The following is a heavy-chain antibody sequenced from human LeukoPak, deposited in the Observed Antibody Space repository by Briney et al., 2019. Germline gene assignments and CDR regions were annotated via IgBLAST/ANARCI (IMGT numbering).Heavy chain of an antibody. CDR2: IYSGGST. Sequence: GGSLRLSCVASGFTFGSYNMNWVRQAPGKGLEWVSVIYSGGSTYYADSVKGRFTISRDNSKNTLYLQMNSLRAEDTAVYYCARDEPSPDSTDLDYWGQGTLVTVSS. CDR3: ARDEPSPDSTDLDY. V-gene: IGHV3-66*01. CDR1: GFTFGSYN. D-gene: IGHD2/OR15-2a*01. J-gene: IGHJ4*02.